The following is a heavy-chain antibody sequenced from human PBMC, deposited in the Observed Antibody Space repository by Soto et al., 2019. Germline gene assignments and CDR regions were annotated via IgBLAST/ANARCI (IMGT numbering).Heavy chain of an antibody. V-gene: IGHV1-18*01. CDR2: ISAYNGNT. D-gene: IGHD3-10*01. CDR1: GYTFTSYG. J-gene: IGHJ6*03. Sequence: ASVKVSCKASGYTFTSYGISWVRQAPGQGLEWMGWISAYNGNTNYAQKLQGRVTMTTDTSTSTAYMELRSLGSDDTAVYYCARVEVIGADSYYYMDVWGKGTTVTVSS. CDR3: ARVEVIGADSYYYMDV.